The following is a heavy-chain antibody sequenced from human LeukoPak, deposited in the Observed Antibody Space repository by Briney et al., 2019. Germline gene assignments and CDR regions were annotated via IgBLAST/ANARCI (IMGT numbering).Heavy chain of an antibody. CDR3: ARPKAGGIAAAGVFDY. V-gene: IGHV4-34*01. CDR1: GGSFSGYY. J-gene: IGHJ4*02. CDR2: INHSGST. D-gene: IGHD6-13*01. Sequence: SETLSLTCAVYGGSFSGYYWSWIRQPPGKGLEWIGEINHSGSTNYNPSLKSRVTISVDTSKNQLSLKLSSVTAADTAVYYCARPKAGGIAAAGVFDYWGQGTLVTVSS.